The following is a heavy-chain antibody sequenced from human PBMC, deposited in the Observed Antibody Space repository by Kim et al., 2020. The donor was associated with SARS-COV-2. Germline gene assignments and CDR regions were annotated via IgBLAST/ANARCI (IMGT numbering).Heavy chain of an antibody. CDR3: AGTSNTCCDY. J-gene: IGHJ4*02. D-gene: IGHD1-1*01. CDR2: ISADGRTT. CDR1: ESTFSNFW. Sequence: GWSLRLSCAASESTFSNFWMHWVRQVPGKGLEWVSRISADGRTTNYADAVKGRFTISRDNAKNTLYLQMNSLGVEDTAVYYCAGTSNTCCDYWGQGTLVTVSS. V-gene: IGHV3-74*01.